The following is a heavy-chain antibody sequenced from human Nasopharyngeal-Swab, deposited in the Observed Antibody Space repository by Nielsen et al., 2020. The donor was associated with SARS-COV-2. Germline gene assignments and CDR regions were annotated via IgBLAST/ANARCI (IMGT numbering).Heavy chain of an antibody. CDR3: ARGGSSFPFDY. V-gene: IGHV3-21*01. CDR1: GFTFSSYS. CDR2: ISSSSYI. J-gene: IGHJ4*02. Sequence: GESLKISCAASGFTFSSYSMNWVRQAPGKGLEWVSSISSSSYIYYADSVKGRFTISRDNAKNSLYLQMNSLRAGDTGVYYCARGGSSFPFDYWGPGTLVTVSS. D-gene: IGHD6-13*01.